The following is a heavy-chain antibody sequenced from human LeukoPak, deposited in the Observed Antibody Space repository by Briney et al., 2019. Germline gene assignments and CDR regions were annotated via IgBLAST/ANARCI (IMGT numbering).Heavy chain of an antibody. CDR1: GYSISSGYY. CDR2: IYHSGST. D-gene: IGHD6-13*01. J-gene: IGHJ2*01. Sequence: SETLSLTCTVSGYSISSGYYWGWIRQPPGKGLEWIGSIYHSGSTYYNPSLKSRVTISVDTSKNQFSLKLSFVTAADTAVYYCARRYSSSWYNYWYFDLWGRGTLVTVSS. CDR3: ARRYSSSWYNYWYFDL. V-gene: IGHV4-38-2*02.